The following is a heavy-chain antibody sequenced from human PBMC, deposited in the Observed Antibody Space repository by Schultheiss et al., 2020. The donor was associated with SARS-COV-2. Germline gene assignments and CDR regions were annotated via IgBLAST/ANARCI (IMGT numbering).Heavy chain of an antibody. V-gene: IGHV3-30*03. Sequence: GGSLRLSCAASGFTFSSYGMHWVRQAPGKGLEWVAVISYDGSNKYYADSVKGRFTISRDNSKNTLYLQMSSLRAEDTAVYYCARDQQLVYDYWGQGTLVTVSS. CDR2: ISYDGSNK. CDR1: GFTFSSYG. J-gene: IGHJ4*02. CDR3: ARDQQLVYDY. D-gene: IGHD6-13*01.